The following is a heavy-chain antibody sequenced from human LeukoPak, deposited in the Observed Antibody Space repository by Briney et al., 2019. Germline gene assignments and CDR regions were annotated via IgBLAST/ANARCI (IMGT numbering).Heavy chain of an antibody. CDR2: ISGSGAT. D-gene: IGHD3-10*02. J-gene: IGHJ4*02. CDR1: GFTFSNYG. Sequence: PGESLTLSCAASGFTFSNYGMRWLRQSPGEGVEWVSAISGSGATNSADSVKGRFIISKDNSKKTLYLQMNSPRADDTAVYYWGKNVPYGGDYWGQGTLVIVSS. CDR3: GKNVPYGGDY. V-gene: IGHV3-23*01.